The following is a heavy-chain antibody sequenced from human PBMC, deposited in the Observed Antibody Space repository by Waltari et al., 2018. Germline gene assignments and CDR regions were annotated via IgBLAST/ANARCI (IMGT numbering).Heavy chain of an antibody. J-gene: IGHJ4*02. D-gene: IGHD2-8*01. V-gene: IGHV3-74*03. CDR2: ITREGTYA. CDR1: GFTFSSYF. Sequence: EVRLVESGGDSVQPGGSLRLSCAASGFTFSSYFMYWVRQVPGKGLVWVSRITREGTYATYADFAKGRFTISRDNAKDTLYLRMVSLRVDDTAVYYCARGPNEAPGLGDYWGQGTLVTVSS. CDR3: ARGPNEAPGLGDY.